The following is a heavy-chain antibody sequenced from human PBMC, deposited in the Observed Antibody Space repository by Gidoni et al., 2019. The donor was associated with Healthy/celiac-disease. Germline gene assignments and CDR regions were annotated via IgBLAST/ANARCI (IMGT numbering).Heavy chain of an antibody. CDR1: GGSISSSSYY. V-gene: IGHV4-39*01. J-gene: IGHJ6*02. D-gene: IGHD7-27*01. CDR2: IYYSGST. CDR3: ARLADLGNLGMDV. Sequence: QLQLQESGPGLVKPSETLSLTCPVSGGSISSSSYYWGWIRQPPGKGLEWIGSIYYSGSTYYNPSLKSRVTISVDTSKNQFSLKLSSVTAADTAVYYCARLADLGNLGMDVWGQGTTVTVSS.